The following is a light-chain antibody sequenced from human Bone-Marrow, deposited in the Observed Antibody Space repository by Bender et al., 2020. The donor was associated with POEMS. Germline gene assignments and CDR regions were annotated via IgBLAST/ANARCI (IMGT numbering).Light chain of an antibody. J-gene: IGLJ2*01. Sequence: QSALTQPASVSGSPGQSITISCTGTSSDVGAYNYVSWYQHHPGKAPKLLISNVSFRPSGVSNRFSGSKSGNTASLTISGLQAEDEADYYCCSYANTNVFGVVFGGGTKLTVL. CDR1: SSDVGAYNY. CDR3: CSYANTNVFGVV. V-gene: IGLV2-14*03. CDR2: NVS.